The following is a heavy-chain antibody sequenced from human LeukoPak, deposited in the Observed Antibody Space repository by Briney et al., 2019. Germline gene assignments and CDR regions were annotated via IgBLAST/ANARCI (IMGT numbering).Heavy chain of an antibody. CDR3: ARDRRIYGVVVPAAMQSNWFDP. V-gene: IGHV4-38-2*02. Sequence: SETLSLTCTVSGYSISSGYYWGWIRPPPGKGLEWIGSIYHSGSTYYNPSLKSRVTISVVTSKNQFSLKLSSVTAADTAVYYCARDRRIYGVVVPAAMQSNWFDPWGQGTLVTVSS. D-gene: IGHD2-2*01. CDR2: IYHSGST. CDR1: GYSISSGYY. J-gene: IGHJ5*02.